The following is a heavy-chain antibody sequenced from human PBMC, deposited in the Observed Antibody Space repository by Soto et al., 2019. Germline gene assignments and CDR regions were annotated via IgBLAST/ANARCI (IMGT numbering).Heavy chain of an antibody. Sequence: PSETLSLTCTVSGGSISSGGYFWSWIRQPPGKGLEWIGSIFYSGTTYYNPSLKSRVTISVDTSKNQFSLKLSSVTAADTAVYFCARGALYWGQGTLVTVSS. CDR3: ARGALY. CDR2: IFYSGTT. CDR1: GGSISSGGYF. V-gene: IGHV4-31*03. J-gene: IGHJ4*02.